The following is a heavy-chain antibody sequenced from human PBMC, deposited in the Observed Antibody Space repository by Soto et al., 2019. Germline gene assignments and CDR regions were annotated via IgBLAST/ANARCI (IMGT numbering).Heavy chain of an antibody. CDR1: GYTFTSYD. J-gene: IGHJ6*02. CDR3: ANWRDIVATTKRANYDMDV. CDR2: MNPNSGNT. D-gene: IGHD5-12*01. Sequence: QVQLVQSGAEVKKPGASVKVSCKASGYTFTSYDINWVRQATGQGLEWMGWMNPNSGNTGYAQKFQGRVTMTRNTSISTAYMELSSLRSEDTAVYYCANWRDIVATTKRANYDMDVWGQGTTVTVSS. V-gene: IGHV1-8*01.